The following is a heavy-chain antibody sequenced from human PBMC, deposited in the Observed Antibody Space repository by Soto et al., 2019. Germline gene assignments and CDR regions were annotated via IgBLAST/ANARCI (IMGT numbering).Heavy chain of an antibody. CDR1: GGSISSGGYY. J-gene: IGHJ5*02. D-gene: IGHD2-15*01. Sequence: SETLSLTCTVSGGSISSGGYYWSWIRQHPWKGLEWIGYIYYSGSTYYNPSLKSRVTISVDTSKNQFSLKLSSVTAADTAVYYCARDRRYCSGGSCSRQGKNWFDPWGQGTLVTVSS. V-gene: IGHV4-31*03. CDR3: ARDRRYCSGGSCSRQGKNWFDP. CDR2: IYYSGST.